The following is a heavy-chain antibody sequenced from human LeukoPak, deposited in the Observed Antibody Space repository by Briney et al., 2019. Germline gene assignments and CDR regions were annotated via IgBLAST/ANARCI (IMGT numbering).Heavy chain of an antibody. D-gene: IGHD6-19*01. J-gene: IGHJ6*02. CDR1: GFIFSSYG. V-gene: IGHV3-30*18. CDR2: ISHEGSIK. CDR3: VKAPARIEVAGRYYFYGMDV. Sequence: GGSLRLSCEASGFIFSSYGMHWVRQASGKGLEWVAVISHEGSIKYYADSVKGRFTISRDNSKNTLFLQMNSLRAEDTALYYCVKAPARIEVAGRYYFYGMDVWGQGTTVIVSS.